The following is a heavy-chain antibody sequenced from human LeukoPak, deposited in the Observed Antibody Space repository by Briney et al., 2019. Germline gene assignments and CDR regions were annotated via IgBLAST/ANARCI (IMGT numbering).Heavy chain of an antibody. CDR1: GGSISSYY. CDR2: IYYSGST. D-gene: IGHD6-19*01. Sequence: SETLSLTCTVSGGSISSYYWSWIRQPPGKGLEWIGYIYYSGSTNYNPSLKSRVTISVDTSKNQFSLKLSSVTAADTAVYYCARDRGRSSGWPQFDCWGQGTLVTVSS. J-gene: IGHJ4*02. CDR3: ARDRGRSSGWPQFDC. V-gene: IGHV4-59*01.